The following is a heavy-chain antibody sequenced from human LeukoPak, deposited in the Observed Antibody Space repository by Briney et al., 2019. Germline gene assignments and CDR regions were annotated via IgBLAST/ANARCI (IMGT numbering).Heavy chain of an antibody. CDR1: GYTFISYY. CDR3: ARGETYNMAFDI. CDR2: INPSGGNT. D-gene: IGHD5-24*01. V-gene: IGHV1-46*01. J-gene: IGHJ3*02. Sequence: ASVKVSCKASGYTFISYYIHWVRQAPGQGFEWMGIINPSGGNTGYAQRFQGRVTMTRDTSTSTVYMELSSLRSEDTAVYYCARGETYNMAFDIWGHGTMVTVSS.